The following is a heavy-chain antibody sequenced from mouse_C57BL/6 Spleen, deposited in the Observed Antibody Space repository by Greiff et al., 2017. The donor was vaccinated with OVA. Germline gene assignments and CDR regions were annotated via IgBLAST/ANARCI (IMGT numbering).Heavy chain of an antibody. Sequence: QVQLQQSGAELVKPGASVKISCKASGYAFSSYWMNWVKQRPGKGLEWIGQIYPGDGDTNYNGKFKGKATLTADKSSSTAYMQLSSLTSEDSAVYFCARSGDWPLDFDYWGQGTTLTVSS. CDR3: ARSGDWPLDFDY. V-gene: IGHV1-80*01. CDR1: GYAFSSYW. D-gene: IGHD3-1*01. CDR2: IYPGDGDT. J-gene: IGHJ2*01.